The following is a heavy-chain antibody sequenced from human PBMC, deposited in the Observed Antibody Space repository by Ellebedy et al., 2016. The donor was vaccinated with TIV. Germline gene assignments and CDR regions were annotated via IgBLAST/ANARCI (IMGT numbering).Heavy chain of an antibody. J-gene: IGHJ4*02. D-gene: IGHD2-2*01. Sequence: SETLSLXXAVYGGSFSGYYWSWIRQPPGKGLEWIGEINHSGSTNYDPSLKSRVTISVDTSKNQFSLKLSSVTAADTAVYYCARGHCSSTSCYADFDYWGQGTLVTVSS. CDR1: GGSFSGYY. V-gene: IGHV4-34*01. CDR3: ARGHCSSTSCYADFDY. CDR2: INHSGST.